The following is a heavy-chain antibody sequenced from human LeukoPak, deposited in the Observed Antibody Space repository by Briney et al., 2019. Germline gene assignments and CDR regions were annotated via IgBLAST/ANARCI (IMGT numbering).Heavy chain of an antibody. V-gene: IGHV3-74*01. D-gene: IGHD1-26*01. J-gene: IGHJ4*02. CDR2: INSDGSSL. CDR3: ARSRYTGSHFDY. CDR1: GFTLSSYW. Sequence: PGGSLRLSCAASGFTLSSYWVQWVRQAPGKGLGWISRINSDGSSLSYADSVKGRFTISRDNAKNTVYLQMNSLRAEDTAVYYCARSRYTGSHFDYWGQGTLVTVFS.